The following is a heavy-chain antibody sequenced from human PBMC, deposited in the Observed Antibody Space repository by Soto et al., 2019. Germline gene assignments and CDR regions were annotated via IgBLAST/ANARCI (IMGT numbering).Heavy chain of an antibody. CDR2: LHYSGST. V-gene: IGHV4-39*01. CDR1: RVSMSSHDYY. CDR3: ASQSSNKNFAF. J-gene: IGHJ4*01. Sequence: PSQTLSLTCTVSRVSMSSHDYYWRWVRQPPGKGLEWIGSLHYSGSTYYNPSLKSRVTISVDTSENQFSLRVISVTAADTAVYFCASQSSNKNFAFCGHGTLVSLSS.